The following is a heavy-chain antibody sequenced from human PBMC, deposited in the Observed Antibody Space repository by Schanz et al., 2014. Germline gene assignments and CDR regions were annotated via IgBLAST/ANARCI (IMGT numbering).Heavy chain of an antibody. J-gene: IGHJ6*02. D-gene: IGHD6-19*01. CDR1: GFTFSDYY. CDR3: ARSCSSGWDPYYYGMDV. Sequence: QVQLVESGGGLVKPGGSLRLSCVASGFTFSDYYMSWIRQAPGKGLEWISYISSSSSSTNYADSVKGRFTITRDNAKNSLYLQMNSPRAEDTAVYYCARSCSSGWDPYYYGMDVWGRGTTVTVSS. CDR2: ISSSSSST. V-gene: IGHV3-11*06.